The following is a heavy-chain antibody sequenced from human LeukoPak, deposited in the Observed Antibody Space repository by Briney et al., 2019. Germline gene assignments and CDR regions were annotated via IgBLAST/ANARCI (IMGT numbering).Heavy chain of an antibody. CDR3: AKDPLRYYDSPGENWFDP. CDR1: GFTFSNYA. D-gene: IGHD3-22*01. Sequence: GGSLRLSCAASGFTFSNYAMSWVRQTPGKGLEWVSAISGSGGSTYYADSVKGRFTIARDNSKNTLYLQMNSLRAEDTALYYCAKDPLRYYDSPGENWFDPWGRGTLVTVSS. J-gene: IGHJ5*02. CDR2: ISGSGGST. V-gene: IGHV3-23*01.